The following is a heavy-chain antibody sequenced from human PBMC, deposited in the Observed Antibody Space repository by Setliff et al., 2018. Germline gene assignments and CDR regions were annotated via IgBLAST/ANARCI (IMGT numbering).Heavy chain of an antibody. J-gene: IGHJ4*02. Sequence: GASVKVSCKASGYTFTSYAVNWVRQAPGQGLEWMGWINTNTGNPTYAQGFTGRFVFSLDTSVSTAYLQISSLKPEDTAVYYCASSHDSSGYYYSWYFDNWGQGTLVTAPQ. V-gene: IGHV7-4-1*02. D-gene: IGHD3-22*01. CDR2: INTNTGNP. CDR3: ASSHDSSGYYYSWYFDN. CDR1: GYTFTSYA.